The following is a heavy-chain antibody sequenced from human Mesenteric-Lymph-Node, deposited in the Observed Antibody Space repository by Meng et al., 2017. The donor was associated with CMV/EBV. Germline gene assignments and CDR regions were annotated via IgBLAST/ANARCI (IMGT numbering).Heavy chain of an antibody. CDR1: GYSISSGYY. V-gene: IGHV4-38-2*02. CDR2: IYHSGST. Sequence: SETLSLTCTVSGYSISSGYYWGWIRQPPGKGLEWIGSIYHSGSTYYNPSLKSRVTISVDTSKNQFSLKLSSVTAADTAVYYCARDPYGGSGSYLWSDWGQGTLVTAPQ. J-gene: IGHJ4*02. CDR3: ARDPYGGSGSYLWSD. D-gene: IGHD1-26*01.